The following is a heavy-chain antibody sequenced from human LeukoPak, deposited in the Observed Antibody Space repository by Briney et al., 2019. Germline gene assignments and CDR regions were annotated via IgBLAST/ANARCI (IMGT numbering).Heavy chain of an antibody. V-gene: IGHV3-21*01. CDR1: GFTFSTYS. D-gene: IGHD2/OR15-2a*01. CDR2: ITSSSSYI. J-gene: IGHJ4*02. CDR3: ASLSTSPSIGDY. Sequence: RGSLRLSCAASGFTFSTYSMNWVRQAPGKGLEWVSSITSSSSYIYYADSVKGRFTISRDNAKNSLYLQMNSLPADDTALYYCASLSTSPSIGDYWGQRTLVTVSS.